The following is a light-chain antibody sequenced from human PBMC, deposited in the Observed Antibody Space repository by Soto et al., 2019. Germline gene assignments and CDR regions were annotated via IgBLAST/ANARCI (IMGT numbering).Light chain of an antibody. CDR1: RSISDW. CDR3: LQYSSHSWT. CDR2: DAS. V-gene: IGKV1-5*01. J-gene: IGKJ1*01. Sequence: DTPMTQSPPTLSSYVGDRVTINCRASRSISDWLAWYQQKPGKAPDLLIFDASNLKSGVPSRFSGSGSGTDFTLTISRLQPDDVATYYCLQYSSHSWTFGQGTKVDIK.